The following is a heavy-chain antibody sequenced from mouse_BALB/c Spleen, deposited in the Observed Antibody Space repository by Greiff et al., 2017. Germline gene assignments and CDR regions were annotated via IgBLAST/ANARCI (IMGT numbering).Heavy chain of an antibody. CDR1: GFNIKDTY. J-gene: IGHJ3*01. Sequence: EEHLVESGAELVKPGASVKLSCTASGFNIKDTYMHWVKQRPEQGLEWIGRIDPANGNTKYDPKFQGKATITADTSSNTAYLQLSSLTSEDTAVYYCARKGTYGRVAYWGQGTLVTVSA. D-gene: IGHD1-1*01. V-gene: IGHV14-3*02. CDR3: ARKGTYGRVAY. CDR2: IDPANGNT.